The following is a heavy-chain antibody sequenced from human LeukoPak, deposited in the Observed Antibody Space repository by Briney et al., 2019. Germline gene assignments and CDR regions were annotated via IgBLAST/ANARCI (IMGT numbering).Heavy chain of an antibody. J-gene: IGHJ5*02. CDR2: IYYSGST. D-gene: IGHD3-3*01. Sequence: ASETLSLTCTVSGGSISSYYWSWIRQPPGKGLEWIGYIYYSGSTNHNPSLKSRVTISVDTSKNQFSLKLSSVTAADTAVYYCARTYYDFWSGYAVSTWFDPWGQGTLVTVSS. V-gene: IGHV4-59*01. CDR3: ARTYYDFWSGYAVSTWFDP. CDR1: GGSISSYY.